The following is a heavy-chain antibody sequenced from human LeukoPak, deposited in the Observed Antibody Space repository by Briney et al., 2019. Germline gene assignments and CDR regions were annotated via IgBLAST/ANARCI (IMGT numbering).Heavy chain of an antibody. V-gene: IGHV1-18*01. J-gene: IGHJ4*02. CDR3: ARANPYYYGSGSYIVPDY. CDR1: GGTFSSYA. D-gene: IGHD3-10*01. Sequence: ASVKVSCKASGGTFSSYAISWVRQAPGQGLEWMGWISAYNGNTNYAQKLQGRVTMTTDTSTSTAYMELRGLRSDDTAVYYCARANPYYYGSGSYIVPDYWGQGTLVTVSS. CDR2: ISAYNGNT.